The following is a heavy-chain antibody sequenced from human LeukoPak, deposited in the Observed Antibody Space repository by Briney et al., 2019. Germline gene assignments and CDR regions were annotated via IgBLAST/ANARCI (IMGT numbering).Heavy chain of an antibody. CDR1: GFTFSSYW. Sequence: PGGSLRLSCAASGFTFSSYWMSWVRQAPTKGLEWISYIDSSGSTIYYADSVKGRFTISRDNAKNSLYLQMNSLRAEDTALYYCASRPPHGRYVVFDYWGQGTLVTVSS. CDR2: IDSSGSTI. D-gene: IGHD3-16*02. J-gene: IGHJ4*02. V-gene: IGHV3-48*04. CDR3: ASRPPHGRYVVFDY.